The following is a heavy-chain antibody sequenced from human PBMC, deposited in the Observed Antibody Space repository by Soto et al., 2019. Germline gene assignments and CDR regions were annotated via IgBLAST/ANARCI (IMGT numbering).Heavy chain of an antibody. Sequence: QVQLQESGPGLVKPSQTLSLTCTVSGGSISSGGYYWSWIRQHPWKGLEWIGYIYYSGSTYYNPSLKSRVTLSVDTSKNQFSLKLSSVTAADTAVYYCARSSGYDLYYFDYWGQGTLVTVSS. V-gene: IGHV4-31*03. CDR2: IYYSGST. J-gene: IGHJ4*02. CDR3: ARSSGYDLYYFDY. CDR1: GGSISSGGYY. D-gene: IGHD5-12*01.